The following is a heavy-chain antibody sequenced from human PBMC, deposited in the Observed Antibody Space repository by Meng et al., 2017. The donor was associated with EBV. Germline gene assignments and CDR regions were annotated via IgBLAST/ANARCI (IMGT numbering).Heavy chain of an antibody. CDR3: AREGYSGSYYY. V-gene: IGHV4-34*01. J-gene: IGHJ4*02. D-gene: IGHD1-26*01. CDR2: IYHSGST. CDR1: GGSFSGYY. Sequence: QVQLQQWGAGLLNPSXXLSLTCAVYGGSFSGYYWSWIRQPPGKGLEWIGEIYHSGSTNYNPSLKSRVTISVDTSKNQFSLKLSSVTAADTAVYYCAREGYSGSYYYWGQGTLVTVSS.